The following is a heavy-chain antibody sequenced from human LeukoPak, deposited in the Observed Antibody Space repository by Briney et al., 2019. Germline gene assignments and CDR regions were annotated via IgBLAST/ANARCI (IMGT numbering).Heavy chain of an antibody. J-gene: IGHJ4*02. CDR3: ASSAGSGSYRDDY. D-gene: IGHD3-10*01. Sequence: GGSLRLSCAASGFTFSSYSMNWVRQAPGKGLEWVSYISSSSSTIYYADSVKGRFTISRDNAKNSLYLQMNSLRAEDTAVYYCASSAGSGSYRDDYWGQGTLVTVSS. CDR2: ISSSSSTI. V-gene: IGHV3-48*04. CDR1: GFTFSSYS.